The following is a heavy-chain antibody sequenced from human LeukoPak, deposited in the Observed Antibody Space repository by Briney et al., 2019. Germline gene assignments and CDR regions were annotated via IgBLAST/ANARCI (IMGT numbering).Heavy chain of an antibody. CDR1: GGSISSYY. CDR2: IYYSGST. CDR3: ARDRRNYYYYGMDV. J-gene: IGHJ6*02. V-gene: IGHV4-59*01. Sequence: SETLSLTCTVSGGSISSYYWSWIRQPPGKGLEWIGYIYYSGSTNYNPSLKSRVTISVDTSKNQFSLKLSSVTAAGTAVYYCARDRRNYYYYGMDVWGQGTTVTVSS.